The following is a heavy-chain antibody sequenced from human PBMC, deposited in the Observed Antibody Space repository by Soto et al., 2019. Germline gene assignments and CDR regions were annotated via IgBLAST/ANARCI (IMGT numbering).Heavy chain of an antibody. CDR2: IESDGRGT. D-gene: IGHD2-8*01. J-gene: IGHJ5*02. CDR3: ARDSMRGRFDP. V-gene: IGHV3-74*01. CDR1: GFTFSTSW. Sequence: EVQLVESGGGLVQPGGSLRLSCAASGFTFSTSWMHWVRQAPGKGLVWVSRIESDGRGTTYADSVKGRFTISRDNAKNPGYLQMNSLRAEDTAVYYCARDSMRGRFDPWGQGTLVTVSS.